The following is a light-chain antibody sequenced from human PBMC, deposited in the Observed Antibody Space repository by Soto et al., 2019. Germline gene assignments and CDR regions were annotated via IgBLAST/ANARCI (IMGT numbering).Light chain of an antibody. V-gene: IGKV3-11*01. CDR1: QSVSSN. J-gene: IGKJ5*01. CDR2: DAS. CDR3: QQRSNWPPG. Sequence: EIVMTQSPATLSVSPGEIATLSFMASQSVSSNLSWYQQKPGQAPRLLIYDASNRATGIPARFSGSGSGTDFTLTISSLEPEDFAVYYCQQRSNWPPGFGQGTRLEIK.